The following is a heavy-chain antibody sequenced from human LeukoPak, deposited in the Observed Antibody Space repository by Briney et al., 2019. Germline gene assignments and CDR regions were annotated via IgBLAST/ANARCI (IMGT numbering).Heavy chain of an antibody. CDR3: ARQSFDDDSSAY. J-gene: IGHJ4*02. CDR1: GYTFTRYW. CDR2: IYPTDSDV. Sequence: GESLKISCKGSGYTFTRYWIGWVRQMPGKGLEWMGHIYPTDSDVKYSPSFQGQVTISADKSISTAYLQWSSLKASDTAMYYCARQSFDDDSSAYWGQGTLVTVSS. V-gene: IGHV5-51*01. D-gene: IGHD3-22*01.